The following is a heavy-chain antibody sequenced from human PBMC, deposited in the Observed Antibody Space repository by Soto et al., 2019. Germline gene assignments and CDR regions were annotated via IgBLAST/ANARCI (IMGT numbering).Heavy chain of an antibody. D-gene: IGHD2-21*01. CDR2: IVVGSDNT. J-gene: IGHJ6*02. Sequence: ASVKVSCKTSGFTFTDSAIQWVRQARGQRLEWIGWIVVGSDNTNYAQKFQERVTITRDLSTNTVYMDLSGLRSDDTAVYYCGSYYCGGARCPGLDVWGLGTTVTASS. CDR1: GFTFTDSA. V-gene: IGHV1-58*02. CDR3: GSYYCGGARCPGLDV.